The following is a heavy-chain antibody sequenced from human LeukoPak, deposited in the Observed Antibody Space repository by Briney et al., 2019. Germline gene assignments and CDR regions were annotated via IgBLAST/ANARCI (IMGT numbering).Heavy chain of an antibody. Sequence: GESLKISCKGSGYSFTSYWIGWVRQMPGKGLEWMGIIYPGGSDTRYSPSLQGQVTISADKSISTAYLQWSSLKASDTAMYYCARLKPMVAATGTLDYWGQGTLVTVSS. CDR2: IYPGGSDT. J-gene: IGHJ4*02. CDR1: GYSFTSYW. CDR3: ARLKPMVAATGTLDY. V-gene: IGHV5-51*01. D-gene: IGHD2-15*01.